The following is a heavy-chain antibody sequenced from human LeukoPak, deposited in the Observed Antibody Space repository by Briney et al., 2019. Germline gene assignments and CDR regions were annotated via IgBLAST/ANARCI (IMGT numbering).Heavy chain of an antibody. Sequence: PGGSLRLSCAASVFTVSSNYMSWGRQAPGKGLEWVSVIYSGGSTYYADSVKGRFTISRDNSKKTLYLQMNSLRAEDTAVYYCARSLAAHYYFDYWGQGTLVTVSS. V-gene: IGHV3-66*02. CDR2: IYSGGST. CDR3: ARSLAAHYYFDY. J-gene: IGHJ4*02. D-gene: IGHD6-6*01. CDR1: VFTVSSNY.